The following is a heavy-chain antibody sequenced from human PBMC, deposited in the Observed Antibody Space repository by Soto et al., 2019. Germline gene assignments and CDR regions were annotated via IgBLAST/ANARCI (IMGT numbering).Heavy chain of an antibody. D-gene: IGHD2-2*01. CDR1: GASVSTGY. CDR2: MYYSGSF. CDR3: VRSGCSSTACHTDWFDP. Sequence: PSETLSLTCTVSGASVSTGYWSWIRQPPGKGLEWIGFMYYSGSFNYNPSLTSRVTISVDTSKNQFSLKVTSVTADDTAVYFCVRSGCSSTACHTDWFDPWGPGTLVTVSS. V-gene: IGHV4-59*02. J-gene: IGHJ5*02.